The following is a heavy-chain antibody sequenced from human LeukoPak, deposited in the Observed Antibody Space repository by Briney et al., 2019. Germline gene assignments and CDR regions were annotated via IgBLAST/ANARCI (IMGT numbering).Heavy chain of an antibody. CDR3: TKDVTPDNAWDLGY. D-gene: IGHD1-14*01. Sequence: GGSLRLSCAASGFSFSTYSMTWVRQGPGKGLEWVSSIYGSGSKTFYADSVKGRFTISRDNSKNTLYLQMNSLRAEDTAIYYCTKDVTPDNAWDLGYWGQGTLVTVSS. CDR1: GFSFSTYS. J-gene: IGHJ4*02. V-gene: IGHV3-23*01. CDR2: IYGSGSKT.